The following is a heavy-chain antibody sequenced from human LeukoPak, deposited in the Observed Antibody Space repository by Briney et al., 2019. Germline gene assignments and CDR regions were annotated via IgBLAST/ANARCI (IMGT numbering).Heavy chain of an antibody. D-gene: IGHD3-3*01. V-gene: IGHV1-18*01. Sequence: GASVKVSCTAFGYTFTSYGISWVRQAPGQGLEWMGWISTYNGNTKYGQKFQSRVTMTADTSTSTAYMELRSLRSDDTAVYYCARKVSWSGYCDYWGQGTLVTVSS. J-gene: IGHJ4*02. CDR2: ISTYNGNT. CDR3: ARKVSWSGYCDY. CDR1: GYTFTSYG.